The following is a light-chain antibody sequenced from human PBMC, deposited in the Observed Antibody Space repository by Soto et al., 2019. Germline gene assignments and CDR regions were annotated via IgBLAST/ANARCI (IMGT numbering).Light chain of an antibody. J-gene: IGKJ5*01. V-gene: IGKV3-20*01. CDR2: NAS. CDR1: HSVRTY. Sequence: EIVLTQSPGTMSLSPGERVTLSCRASHSVRTYLAWYQHKPGQAPRLLISNASDRATGIPARFSGSGSGTDFTLTISRLEPEDFAVYYCQHYGSSPLTFGQGTRLEIK. CDR3: QHYGSSPLT.